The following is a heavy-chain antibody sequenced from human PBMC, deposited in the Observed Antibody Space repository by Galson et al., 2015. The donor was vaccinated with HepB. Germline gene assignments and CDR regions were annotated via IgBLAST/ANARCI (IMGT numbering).Heavy chain of an antibody. J-gene: IGHJ4*02. CDR3: ATADSGRGNSYVSSSV. CDR2: ISPDGSGT. CDR1: GFTFSISW. Sequence: LRLSCAASGFTFSISWMSWVRQAPGKGLEWVTKISPDGSGTSYVDSVKGRFTISRDNAKNSLYLQMDSLRAEDTAVYFCATADSGRGNSYVSSSVWGQGALVTVSS. V-gene: IGHV3-7*03. D-gene: IGHD5-18*01.